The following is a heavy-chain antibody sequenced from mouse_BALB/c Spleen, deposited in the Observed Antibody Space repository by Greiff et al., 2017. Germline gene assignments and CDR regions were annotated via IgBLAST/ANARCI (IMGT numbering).Heavy chain of an antibody. J-gene: IGHJ4*01. CDR1: GYTFTSYT. Sequence: VKLQESGAELARPGASVKMSCKASGYTFTSYTMHWVKQRPGQGLEWIGYINPSSGYTNYNQKFKDKATLTADKSSSTAYMQLSSLTSEDSAVYYCARELYYYGSRYYAMDYWGQGTSVTVSS. CDR3: ARELYYYGSRYYAMDY. CDR2: INPSSGYT. D-gene: IGHD1-1*01. V-gene: IGHV1-4*01.